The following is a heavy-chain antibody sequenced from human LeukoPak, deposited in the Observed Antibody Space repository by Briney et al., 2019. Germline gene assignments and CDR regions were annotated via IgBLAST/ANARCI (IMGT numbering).Heavy chain of an antibody. D-gene: IGHD3-10*01. CDR2: IRYDGSNK. Sequence: GGSLRLSCAASGFTFSSYGMHWVRQAPGKGLERVAFIRYDGSNKYYADSVKGRFTISRDNSKNTLYLQMNSLRAEDTAVYYCAKFSDRITMVRGVTDFDYWGQGTLVTVSS. J-gene: IGHJ4*02. CDR3: AKFSDRITMVRGVTDFDY. V-gene: IGHV3-30*02. CDR1: GFTFSSYG.